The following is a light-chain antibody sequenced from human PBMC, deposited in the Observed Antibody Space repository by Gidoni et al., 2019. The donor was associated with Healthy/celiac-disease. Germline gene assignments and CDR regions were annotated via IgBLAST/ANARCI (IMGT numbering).Light chain of an antibody. Sequence: EILLTQSPATLSLSPGERATLTCRASQSVSSYLAWYQQKPGQAPRLLIYDASNRATGIPARFSSSSAGTEYTLTISSLEPDEFAVNYYHQRGNCPPLTFGGGTKVEIK. J-gene: IGKJ4*01. CDR2: DAS. V-gene: IGKV3-11*01. CDR3: HQRGNCPPLT. CDR1: QSVSSY.